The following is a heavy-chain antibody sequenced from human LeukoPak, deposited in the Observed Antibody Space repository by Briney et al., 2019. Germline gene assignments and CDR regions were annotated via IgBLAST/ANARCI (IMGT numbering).Heavy chain of an antibody. D-gene: IGHD4-17*01. J-gene: IGHJ5*02. V-gene: IGHV1-69*05. CDR3: ARDVHGDYGSGWFDP. Sequence: SVKVSCKTSGGTFNNSAISWVRQAPGLGLEWLGGIMPLFGTAGYAQKFQGRVTITKDESTRTVYLELTSLTPDDTAVYYCARDVHGDYGSGWFDPWGQGTLVSVSS. CDR1: GGTFNNSA. CDR2: IMPLFGTA.